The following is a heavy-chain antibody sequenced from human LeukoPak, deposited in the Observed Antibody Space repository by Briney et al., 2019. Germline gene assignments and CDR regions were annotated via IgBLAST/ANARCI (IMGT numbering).Heavy chain of an antibody. Sequence: GGSLRLSCAASGFTFSDYWMHWVRQAPGKGLVWVSRIISDGSSASYADSVKGRFTISRDNAKNTLYLQINSLRAEDTAVYYCARDVPYYYDSSGYRPDYWGQGTLVTVSS. D-gene: IGHD3-22*01. CDR2: IISDGSSA. J-gene: IGHJ4*02. V-gene: IGHV3-74*01. CDR1: GFTFSDYW. CDR3: ARDVPYYYDSSGYRPDY.